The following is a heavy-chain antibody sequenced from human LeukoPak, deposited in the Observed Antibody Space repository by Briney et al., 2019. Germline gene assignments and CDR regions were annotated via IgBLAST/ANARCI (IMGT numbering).Heavy chain of an antibody. Sequence: ASVKVSCKASGYTFTGYYMHWVRQAPGQGLEWMGWINPNSGGTHYAQKFQGRVTMTRDTSISTAYMELSRLRSDDTAVYYCARSLNIVVVVAAVFDPWGQGTLVTVSS. J-gene: IGHJ5*02. V-gene: IGHV1-2*02. CDR2: INPNSGGT. D-gene: IGHD2-15*01. CDR3: ARSLNIVVVVAAVFDP. CDR1: GYTFTGYY.